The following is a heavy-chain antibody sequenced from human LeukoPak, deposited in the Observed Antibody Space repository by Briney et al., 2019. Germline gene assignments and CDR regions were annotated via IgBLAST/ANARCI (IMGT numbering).Heavy chain of an antibody. CDR3: ATVGNHYYDSSGYYGAFDI. CDR1: GYTLTELS. J-gene: IGHJ3*02. D-gene: IGHD3-22*01. CDR2: FDPEDGET. V-gene: IGHV1-24*01. Sequence: ASVKVSCKVSGYTLTELSMHWVRQAPGKGLEWMGGFDPEDGETIYAQKFQGRVTMTEDTSTDTAYMELSSLRSEDTAVYYCATVGNHYYDSSGYYGAFDIWGQGTMVTVSP.